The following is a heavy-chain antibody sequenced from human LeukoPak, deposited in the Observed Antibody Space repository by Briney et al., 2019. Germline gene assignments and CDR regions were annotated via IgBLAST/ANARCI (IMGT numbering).Heavy chain of an antibody. CDR1: GASVSSASY. CDR2: IYNGVNT. J-gene: IGHJ5*02. V-gene: IGHV4-61*01. D-gene: IGHD1-26*01. CDR3: ARSRAFNSGAFDP. Sequence: PSETLSLTRTVSGASVSSASYWTWIRQPPGKGVEWIAHIYNGVNTNYNPSLKSRVTISVGTSKNQFSLRLNSVTAADTAVYYCARSRAFNSGAFDPWGQGSLVTVSS.